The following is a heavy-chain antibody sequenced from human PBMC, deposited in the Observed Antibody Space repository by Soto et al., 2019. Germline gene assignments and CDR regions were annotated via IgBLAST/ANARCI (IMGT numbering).Heavy chain of an antibody. CDR3: ARDGEGKTAVGTVS. CDR1: GYTFTTSF. Sequence: QVQLVQSGAEVKNPGASVKVSCKTSGYTFTTSFIHWVRQAPGQRLEWMGWISDGNDNTKYSQKFQGRVTITRDTSAKTAYMEVSRLPAEDTAMYYCARDGEGKTAVGTVSWGQGTLVTVSS. J-gene: IGHJ5*02. D-gene: IGHD6-13*01. V-gene: IGHV1-3*01. CDR2: ISDGNDNT.